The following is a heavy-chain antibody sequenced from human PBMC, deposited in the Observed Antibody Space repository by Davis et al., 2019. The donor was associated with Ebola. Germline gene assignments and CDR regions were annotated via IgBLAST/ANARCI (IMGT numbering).Heavy chain of an antibody. CDR1: GASISDTNYF. V-gene: IGHV4-39*02. J-gene: IGHJ5*02. D-gene: IGHD2-21*01. CDR2: IFYSGTP. CDR3: AREETRGSIAGWFDP. Sequence: SETLSLTCTVSGASISDTNYFWAWIRQPPGKGLEWIGSIFYSGTPYYNPFLKSRVTMSVDTSKNQFSVKLSSLTAADTALYYCAREETRGSIAGWFDPWGQGTLVTVSS.